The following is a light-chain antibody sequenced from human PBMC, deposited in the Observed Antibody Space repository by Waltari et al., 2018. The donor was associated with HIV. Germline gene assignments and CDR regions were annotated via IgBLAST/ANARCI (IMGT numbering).Light chain of an antibody. V-gene: IGLV2-14*01. CDR2: EVS. CDR1: NSDVGAYDY. Sequence: QSALTQPASVSGSPGQSITISCTGTNSDVGAYDYVSWYQHHPGKAPKLIIYEVSNRPSGVSVRFSGSKSGNTASLTISGLQAEDEADYYCSSFTPSITLLFATGTKVTVL. CDR3: SSFTPSITLL. J-gene: IGLJ1*01.